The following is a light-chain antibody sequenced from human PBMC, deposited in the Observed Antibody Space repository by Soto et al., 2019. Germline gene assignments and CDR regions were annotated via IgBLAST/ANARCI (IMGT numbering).Light chain of an antibody. Sequence: EIVLTQSPATLSLSPGERATLSCRASQSVSNYLAWYQQKPGQAPRLLIYGASSRATGIPDRSSGSGSGTDFTLTIGRLEPEDFAVYYCQQYSSSPRTFGQGTKVDIK. CDR3: QQYSSSPRT. CDR2: GAS. J-gene: IGKJ1*01. CDR1: QSVSNY. V-gene: IGKV3-20*01.